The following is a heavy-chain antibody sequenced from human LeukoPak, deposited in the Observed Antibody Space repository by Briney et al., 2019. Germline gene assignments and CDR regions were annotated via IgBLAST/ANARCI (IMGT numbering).Heavy chain of an antibody. V-gene: IGHV4-31*03. CDR3: ARGNTVTTLDY. J-gene: IGHJ4*02. Sequence: SETLSLTCTVSGGSISSGGYYWSWTRRHPGEGLEWIGHIFYSGSTHYNPSLKSRVTISVDTSKNQFSLKLSSVTAADTAVYYCARGNTVTTLDYWGQGTLVTVSS. CDR2: IFYSGST. CDR1: GGSISSGGYY. D-gene: IGHD4-17*01.